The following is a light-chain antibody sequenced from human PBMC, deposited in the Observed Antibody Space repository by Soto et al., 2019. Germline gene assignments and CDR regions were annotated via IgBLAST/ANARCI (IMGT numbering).Light chain of an antibody. V-gene: IGLV2-14*01. CDR2: EVS. J-gene: IGLJ2*01. CDR1: SSDVGGYNY. Sequence: QSVLTQPASVSGSPGQLITISCTASSSDVGGYNYVSWYQQHPGKAPKLMIYEVSNRPSGISNRFSGSKSGNTASLTLSGLQAEDEADYYCSSYTSSSTLVFGGGTKVTVL. CDR3: SSYTSSSTLV.